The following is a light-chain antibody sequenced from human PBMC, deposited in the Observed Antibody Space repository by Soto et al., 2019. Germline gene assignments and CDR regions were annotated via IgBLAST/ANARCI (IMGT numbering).Light chain of an antibody. Sequence: EIVMTQSPGTLSVSPGERATLSCGASQSVGRDLAWYQQKPGQAPRLLIYGASTWATGIPASFSGSGSGAEFTLTISSLQSEDFAVYYCQQYNDWPFTFGGGTKVEIK. CDR1: QSVGRD. V-gene: IGKV3-15*01. CDR3: QQYNDWPFT. J-gene: IGKJ4*01. CDR2: GAS.